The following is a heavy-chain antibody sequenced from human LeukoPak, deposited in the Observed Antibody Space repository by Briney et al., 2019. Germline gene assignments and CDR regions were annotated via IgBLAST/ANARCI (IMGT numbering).Heavy chain of an antibody. CDR3: ASTGYSSSSYYYYYMDL. CDR1: GSTFSSYE. CDR2: ISSSGSTI. Sequence: GGSLRLSCAASGSTFSSYEMNWVRQAPGKGLEWVSYISSSGSTIYYADSVKGRFTISRDNAKNSLYLQMNSLRADDSAVYYCASTGYSSSSYYYYYMDLWGKGTTVTVSS. D-gene: IGHD6-6*01. V-gene: IGHV3-48*03. J-gene: IGHJ6*03.